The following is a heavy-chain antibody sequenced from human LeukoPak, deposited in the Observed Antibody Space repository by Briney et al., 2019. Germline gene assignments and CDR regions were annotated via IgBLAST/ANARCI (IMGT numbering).Heavy chain of an antibody. CDR1: GGSISSYY. CDR2: IYTSGST. J-gene: IGHJ6*03. V-gene: IGHV4-4*07. CDR3: AREVISSWYYYYYMDV. D-gene: IGHD6-13*01. Sequence: PSETLSLTCTVSGGSISSYYWSWIRQPAGKGLEWIGRIYTSGSTNYNPSLKSRVTMSVDTSKNQFSLKLSSVTAADTAVYYCAREVISSWYYYYYMDVWGKGTTVTVSS.